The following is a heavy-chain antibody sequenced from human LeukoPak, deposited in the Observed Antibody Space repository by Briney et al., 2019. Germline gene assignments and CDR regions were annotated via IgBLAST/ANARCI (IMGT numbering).Heavy chain of an antibody. CDR3: ARFLRGATNALEI. J-gene: IGHJ3*02. CDR2: IFYGGTT. CDR1: GGSISGYY. Sequence: SETLSLTCTVSGGSISGYYWGWIRQPPGKGLEYIGFIFYGGTTNYNPSLKSRVTISVDTSKNQFSLKLSSVTAADTAVYYCARFLRGATNALEIWGQGTMVTVSS. V-gene: IGHV4-59*01. D-gene: IGHD1-26*01.